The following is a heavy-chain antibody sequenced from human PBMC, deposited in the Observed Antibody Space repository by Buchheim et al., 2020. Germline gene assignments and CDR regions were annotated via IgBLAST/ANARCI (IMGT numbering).Heavy chain of an antibody. Sequence: EVQLVESGGGLVQPGGSLRLSCAASGFTFGTYWMSWVRQAPGKGLEWVANIKQDGSEKYYVDSVKGRFTISRDNAKSSLYLQMNSLRAEDTAVYYCAKGGGYDFWSGYPTPFDYWGQGTL. V-gene: IGHV3-7*03. J-gene: IGHJ4*02. CDR2: IKQDGSEK. CDR3: AKGGGYDFWSGYPTPFDY. D-gene: IGHD3-3*01. CDR1: GFTFGTYW.